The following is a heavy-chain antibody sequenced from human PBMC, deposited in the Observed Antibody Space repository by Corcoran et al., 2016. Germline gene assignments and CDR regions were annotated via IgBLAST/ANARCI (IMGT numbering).Heavy chain of an antibody. J-gene: IGHJ5*02. Sequence: EVQLVESGGGLVKPGGSLRLSCAASGFTFSNAWMSWVRQAPGKGLEWVGRIKSKTDGGTTDYAAPVKGRFTISRDDSKNTLYLQMNSLKTEDTAVYYCTTQRGRAGWFDPCGQGTLVTVSS. D-gene: IGHD3-10*01. CDR3: TTQRGRAGWFDP. CDR1: GFTFSNAW. CDR2: IKSKTDGGTT. V-gene: IGHV3-15*01.